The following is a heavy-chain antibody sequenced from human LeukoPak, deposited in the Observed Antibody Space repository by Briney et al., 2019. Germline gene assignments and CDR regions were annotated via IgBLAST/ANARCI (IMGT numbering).Heavy chain of an antibody. CDR3: ARGRGYCSSTSCSYYYYYMDV. Sequence: GGSLRLSCAASGFTFSSYSMNWVRQAPGKGLEWVSSISSSSSYIYYADSVKGRFTISRDNAKNSLYLQMNSLRAEDTAVYYCARGRGYCSSTSCSYYYYYMDVWGKGTTVTVSS. D-gene: IGHD2-2*01. CDR1: GFTFSSYS. J-gene: IGHJ6*03. V-gene: IGHV3-21*01. CDR2: ISSSSSYI.